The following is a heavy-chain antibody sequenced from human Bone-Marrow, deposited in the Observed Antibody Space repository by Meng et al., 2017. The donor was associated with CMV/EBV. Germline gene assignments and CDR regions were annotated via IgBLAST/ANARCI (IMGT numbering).Heavy chain of an antibody. J-gene: IGHJ4*02. Sequence: GESLKISCAASGFSVSSKFMSWVRQAPGKGLEWVSIIYSGGNTYYVDSVRGRFTVYRDISKNTLYLQMDGLGAEDTALYYCATRDFAWSHGDFDYWGQGTLVTV. CDR2: IYSGGNT. D-gene: IGHD2-8*02. V-gene: IGHV3-53*01. CDR1: GFSVSSKF. CDR3: ATRDFAWSHGDFDY.